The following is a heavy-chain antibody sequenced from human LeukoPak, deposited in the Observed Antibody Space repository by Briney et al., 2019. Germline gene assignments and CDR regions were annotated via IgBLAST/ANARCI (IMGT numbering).Heavy chain of an antibody. CDR2: IYYSGST. J-gene: IGHJ4*02. V-gene: IGHV4-39*07. D-gene: IGHD6-19*01. CDR1: GGSISSSSYY. Sequence: SETLSLTCTVSGGSISSSSYYWGWIRQPPGKGLEWIGSIYYSGSTNYNPSLKSRVTISVDTSKNQFSLKLSSVTAADTAVYYCARMGSGWPLDYWGQGTLVTVSS. CDR3: ARMGSGWPLDY.